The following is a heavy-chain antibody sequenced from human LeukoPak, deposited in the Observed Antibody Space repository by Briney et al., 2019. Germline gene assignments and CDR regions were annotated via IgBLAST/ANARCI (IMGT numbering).Heavy chain of an antibody. CDR1: GITFSTYW. J-gene: IGHJ5*02. CDR3: AREKYCSRSSCYALFDP. D-gene: IGHD2-2*01. CDR2: IKEDGSEK. Sequence: GGSLRLSCAASGITFSTYWMSWVRQAPGKGLEWVANIKEDGSEKYYVDSVKGRFTTSRDNAKNSLYLQMNSLRAEDTAVYYCAREKYCSRSSCYALFDPWGQGTLVTVSS. V-gene: IGHV3-7*01.